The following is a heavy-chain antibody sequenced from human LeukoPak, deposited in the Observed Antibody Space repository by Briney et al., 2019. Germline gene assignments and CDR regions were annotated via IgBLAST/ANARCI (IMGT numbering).Heavy chain of an antibody. J-gene: IGHJ4*02. D-gene: IGHD6-13*01. CDR1: GGSVSSGSYY. CDR3: ARETERYSRNRNFDY. CDR2: IYYSGST. Sequence: PSETLSLTCTVSGGSVSSGSYYWSWIRQPPGKGLEWIGYIYYSGSTNYNPSLKSRVTISVDTSKNQFSLKLSSVTAVDTAVYYCARETERYSRNRNFDYWGQGTLVTVSS. V-gene: IGHV4-61*01.